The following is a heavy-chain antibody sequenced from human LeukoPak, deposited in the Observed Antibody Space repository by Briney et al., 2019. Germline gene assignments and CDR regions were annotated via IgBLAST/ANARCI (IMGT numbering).Heavy chain of an antibody. Sequence: GGSLRLSCGASGFSFSDYWMTWVRQAPGKGLEWVANINQDGSEEYYVASVKGRFTISRDNAKNSLYLQMTSLRAEDTAVYYCARDGSKSCSGGSCYSNWFDPWGQGTLVTVSS. CDR3: ARDGSKSCSGGSCYSNWFDP. CDR1: GFSFSDYW. D-gene: IGHD2-15*01. CDR2: INQDGSEE. V-gene: IGHV3-7*01. J-gene: IGHJ5*02.